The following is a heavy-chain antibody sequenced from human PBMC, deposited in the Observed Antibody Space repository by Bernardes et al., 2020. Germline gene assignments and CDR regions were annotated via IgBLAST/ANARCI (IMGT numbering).Heavy chain of an antibody. Sequence: LLISCAASGFTFRNSGMHWVRQAPGTGLAWVAVISYDATKQYYADSVKGRFTVSRDNSKNTLFLQMNSLRTDDTAVYYCHLNARRPEFFDSWGQGSLVTVSS. CDR3: HLNARRPEFFDS. D-gene: IGHD6-25*01. J-gene: IGHJ4*02. CDR2: ISYDATKQ. V-gene: IGHV3-30*03. CDR1: GFTFRNSG.